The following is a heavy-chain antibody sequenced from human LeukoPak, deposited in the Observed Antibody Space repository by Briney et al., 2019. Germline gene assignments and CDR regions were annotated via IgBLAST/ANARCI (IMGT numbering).Heavy chain of an antibody. V-gene: IGHV4-38-2*02. CDR3: ARGWGSDSSGYYFDFQH. CDR2: IYHSGST. Sequence: SETLSHTCTVSGYSISSGYYWGWIRQPPGKGLEWIGSIYHSGSTYYNPSLKSRVTISVDTSKNQFSLKLSSVTAADTAVYYCARGWGSDSSGYYFDFQHWGQGTLVTVSS. D-gene: IGHD3-22*01. CDR1: GYSISSGYY. J-gene: IGHJ1*01.